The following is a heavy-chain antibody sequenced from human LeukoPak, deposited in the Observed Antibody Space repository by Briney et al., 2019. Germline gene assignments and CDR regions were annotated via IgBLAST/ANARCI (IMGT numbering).Heavy chain of an antibody. J-gene: IGHJ5*02. Sequence: GGSLRLSCAGSAFTFSSYSMNWVRQAPGKGLEWVSSISSSSSYIYYADSVKGRFTISRDNAKNSLYLQMNSLRAEDTAVYYCARDWGTASNWFDPWGQGTLVTVSS. CDR3: ARDWGTASNWFDP. CDR1: AFTFSSYS. D-gene: IGHD1/OR15-1a*01. V-gene: IGHV3-21*01. CDR2: ISSSSSYI.